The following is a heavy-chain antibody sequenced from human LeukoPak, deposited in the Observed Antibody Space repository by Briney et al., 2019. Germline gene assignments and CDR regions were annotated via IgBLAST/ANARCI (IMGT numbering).Heavy chain of an antibody. D-gene: IGHD5-12*01. CDR3: ARDATISPSLDY. CDR1: GGSFSGYY. J-gene: IGHJ4*02. Sequence: SETLSLTCAVYGGSFSGYYWSWIRQPPGKGLEWIGEINHSGSTNYNPSLKSRVTISVDTSKNQFSLKLSSVTAADTAVYYCARDATISPSLDYWGQGTLVTVS. V-gene: IGHV4-34*01. CDR2: INHSGST.